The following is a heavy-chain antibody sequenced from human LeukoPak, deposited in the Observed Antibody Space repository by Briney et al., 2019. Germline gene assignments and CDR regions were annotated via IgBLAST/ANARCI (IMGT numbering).Heavy chain of an antibody. Sequence: ASVPDSCLGCVCTFIGYFMHGLRQPAARELAGMGWINPQCGSTSYPHKLQGRVTMTRDTSSSTAYMKLSRLRTDDTAVYYCARDPTKSIAGATTTRDAFDIWGQGTMVTVSS. V-gene: IGHV1-2*02. D-gene: IGHD1-26*01. CDR3: ARDPTKSIAGATTTRDAFDI. CDR1: VCTFIGYF. J-gene: IGHJ3*02. CDR2: INPQCGST.